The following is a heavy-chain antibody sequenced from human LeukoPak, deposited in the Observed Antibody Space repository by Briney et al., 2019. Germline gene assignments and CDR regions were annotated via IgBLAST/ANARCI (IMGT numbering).Heavy chain of an antibody. V-gene: IGHV4-34*01. CDR3: ARGFLVVVPAARSYYYGMDV. CDR2: INHSGST. J-gene: IGHJ6*02. CDR1: GGSFSGYY. Sequence: SSETLSLTCAVYGGSFSGYYWSWIRQPPGKGLEWIGEINHSGSTNYNPSPKSRVTISVDTSKNQFSLKLSSVTAADTAVYYCARGFLVVVPAARSYYYGMDVWGQGTTVTVSS. D-gene: IGHD2-2*01.